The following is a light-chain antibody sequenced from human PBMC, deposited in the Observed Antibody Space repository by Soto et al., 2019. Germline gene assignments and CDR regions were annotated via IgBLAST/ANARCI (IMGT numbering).Light chain of an antibody. J-gene: IGKJ2*01. CDR2: KIS. CDR1: QSLVHSDGNTY. V-gene: IGKV2-24*01. CDR3: MQTTQFPPYT. Sequence: DIVMTQTPLSSPVTLGQPASISCRSSQSLVHSDGNTYLSWLQQRPGQPPKLLIYKISNRFSWVPARFSGSGRGTEFTVKITRVEAEEVGVYYCMQTTQFPPYTFGQGTKLEIK.